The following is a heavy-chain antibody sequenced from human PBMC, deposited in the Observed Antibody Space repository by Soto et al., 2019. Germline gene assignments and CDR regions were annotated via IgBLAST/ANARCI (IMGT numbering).Heavy chain of an antibody. Sequence: PSETLSLTCSVSDGFISSFYWSWIRQPPGKGLEWIGYVYYSGSTNYNPTLKSRITISVDTSKNQFSLKLSSVTAADTAVYYCARSSPVVTAPWGQGTLVTVSS. CDR2: VYYSGST. CDR3: ARSSPVVTAP. V-gene: IGHV4-59*12. CDR1: DGFISSFY. D-gene: IGHD2-21*02. J-gene: IGHJ5*02.